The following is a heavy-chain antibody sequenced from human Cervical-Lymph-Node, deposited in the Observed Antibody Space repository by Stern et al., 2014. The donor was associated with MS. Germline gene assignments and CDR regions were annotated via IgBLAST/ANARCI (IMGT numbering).Heavy chain of an antibody. CDR3: ARDEGADY. CDR2: INPSAGST. J-gene: IGHJ4*02. V-gene: IGHV1-46*01. Sequence: QMQLVQSGAEVKKPGASVKVSCTASGYSFTSYFINWVRQAPGQGLEWMGIINPSAGSTNYAQKFQGRVVMTSDTSTGTFYMEMSSLRSEDTAVYYCARDEGADYWGQGTLVTVSS. CDR1: GYSFTSYF.